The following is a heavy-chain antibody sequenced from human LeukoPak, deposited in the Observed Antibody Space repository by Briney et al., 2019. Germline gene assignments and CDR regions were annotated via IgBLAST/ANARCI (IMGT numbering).Heavy chain of an antibody. CDR1: GFTFSSYA. V-gene: IGHV3-23*01. CDR2: IIGSGGST. J-gene: IGHJ4*02. CDR3: VSITMIVVVIDY. Sequence: HAGRSLRLSCAASGFTFSSYAMSWVRQAPGKGLEWVSAIIGSGGSTYYADSVKGRFTISRDNSKNTLYLQMNSLRAEDTAVYYCVSITMIVVVIDYWGQGTLVTVSS. D-gene: IGHD3-22*01.